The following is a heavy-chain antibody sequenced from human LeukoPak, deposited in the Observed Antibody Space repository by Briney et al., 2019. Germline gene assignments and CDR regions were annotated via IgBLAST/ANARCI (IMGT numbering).Heavy chain of an antibody. Sequence: PSETLSVTCTVSGDSINSNNYYWSWIRQPAGKGLEWIGRIYSSGRTNYNPSLKSRVTISVDTSKKQFSLKLSSVTAADTAFYYCARYIVSYPHDAFDIWGQGTVVTVSS. V-gene: IGHV4-61*02. J-gene: IGHJ3*02. CDR1: GDSINSNNYY. D-gene: IGHD1-26*01. CDR2: IYSSGRT. CDR3: ARYIVSYPHDAFDI.